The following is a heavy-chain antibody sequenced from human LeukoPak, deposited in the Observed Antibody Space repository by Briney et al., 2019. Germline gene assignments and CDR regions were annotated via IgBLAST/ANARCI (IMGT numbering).Heavy chain of an antibody. CDR2: IIPIFGTA. Sequence: GASVKVSCKASGGTFSSYAISWVRQAPGQGLEWMGGIIPIFGTANYAQKFQGRVTITTDESTSTAYMELSSLRSEDTAVYYCAREDPPTGTQLDWGQGTLVTVSS. J-gene: IGHJ4*02. CDR3: AREDPPTGTQLD. D-gene: IGHD1/OR15-1a*01. CDR1: GGTFSSYA. V-gene: IGHV1-69*05.